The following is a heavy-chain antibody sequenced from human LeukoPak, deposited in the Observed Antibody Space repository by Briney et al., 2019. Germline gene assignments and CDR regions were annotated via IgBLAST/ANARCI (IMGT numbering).Heavy chain of an antibody. J-gene: IGHJ6*03. CDR2: INSDGTSA. D-gene: IGHD3-16*01. CDR1: GLTITNYW. CDR3: ARDALWLIYYMDV. Sequence: PGGSLRLSCAASGLTITNYWMHWVRQAPGKGLVWVSRINSDGTSASYVDSVEGRFTISRDGSKNTLYLQMNNLRAEDTAVYYCARDALWLIYYMDVWGKGTTVTVSS. V-gene: IGHV3-74*01.